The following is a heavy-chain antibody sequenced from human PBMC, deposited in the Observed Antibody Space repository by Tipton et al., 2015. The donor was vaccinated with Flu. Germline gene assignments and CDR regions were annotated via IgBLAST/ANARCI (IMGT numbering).Heavy chain of an antibody. D-gene: IGHD3-22*01. CDR1: GGSISSYY. V-gene: IGHV4-59*01. Sequence: TLSLTCTVSGGSISSYYWSWVRQPPGKGLEWIGYIYYSGSTNYNPSLKSRVTISVDTSKNQFSLKLSSVTAADTAVYYCARGPYDSSGYYRRFGAFDIWGQGTMVTVSS. J-gene: IGHJ3*02. CDR2: IYYSGST. CDR3: ARGPYDSSGYYRRFGAFDI.